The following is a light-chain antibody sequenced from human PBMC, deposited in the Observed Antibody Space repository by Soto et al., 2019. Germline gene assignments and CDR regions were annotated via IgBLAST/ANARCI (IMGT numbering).Light chain of an antibody. J-gene: IGKJ5*01. CDR3: QRFNNYPIT. CDR1: QDISSA. CDR2: DAS. V-gene: IGKV1D-13*01. Sequence: AIKLTQSLSSLSASVGDSVTTTCRASQDISSALAWYQQKPGKAPNLLIYDASSLESGVPSRFSGSGSGTDFTLTNSSLQPEDFATYYCQRFNNYPITFGQVTRLEIK.